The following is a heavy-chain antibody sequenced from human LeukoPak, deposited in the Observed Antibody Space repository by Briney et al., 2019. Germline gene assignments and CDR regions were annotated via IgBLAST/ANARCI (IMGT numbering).Heavy chain of an antibody. CDR3: ARVGAIGGSPSFDY. CDR2: IYYRGST. CDR1: GGSISSYY. V-gene: IGHV4-59*01. J-gene: IGHJ4*02. D-gene: IGHD1-26*01. Sequence: SETLSLTCTVSGGSISSYYWSWIRQPPGKGLEWIGYIYYRGSTNYNPSLKSRVTISVDTSKNQFSLKLSSVTAADTAVYYCARVGAIGGSPSFDYWGQGTLVTVSS.